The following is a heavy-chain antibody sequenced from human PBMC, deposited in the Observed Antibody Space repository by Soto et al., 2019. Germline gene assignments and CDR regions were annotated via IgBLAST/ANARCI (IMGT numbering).Heavy chain of an antibody. D-gene: IGHD2-2*01. J-gene: IGHJ6*02. CDR2: INHNGST. CDR1: GGSFSGYY. V-gene: IGHV4-34*01. CDR3: ARLRDQYIVVVPAAHQGWGMDV. Sequence: SETLSLTCAVYGGSFSGYYWSWIRQPPGKGLEWIGEINHNGSTNYNPSLKSRVTISVDTSKNQFSLKLSSVTAADTAVYYCARLRDQYIVVVPAAHQGWGMDVWGQGTTVTVSS.